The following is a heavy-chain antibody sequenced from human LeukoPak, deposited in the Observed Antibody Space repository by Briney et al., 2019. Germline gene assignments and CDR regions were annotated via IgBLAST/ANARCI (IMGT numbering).Heavy chain of an antibody. CDR2: IYTSGST. J-gene: IGHJ4*02. D-gene: IGHD3-9*01. Sequence: SQTLSLTCTVSGDSIGSGDYYWSWIRQPAGKGLEWIGRIYTSGSTNYNPSLKSRVTMSVDTAKNQFSLKLTSVTAADTAVYYCAREDILTGYYPYYFDYWGQGTLVTVSS. CDR3: AREDILTGYYPYYFDY. CDR1: GDSIGSGDYY. V-gene: IGHV4-61*02.